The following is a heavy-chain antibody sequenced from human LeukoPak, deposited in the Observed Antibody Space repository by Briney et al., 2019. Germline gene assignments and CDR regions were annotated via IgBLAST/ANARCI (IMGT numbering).Heavy chain of an antibody. CDR1: GGSISSGGYY. CDR3: ARASEWLPVDY. D-gene: IGHD3-3*01. CDR2: IYYSGST. V-gene: IGHV4-31*03. Sequence: SETLSLTCTVSGGSISSGGYYWSWIRQHPGKGLEWIGYIYYSGSTYYNPSLKSRVTISVDRSKNQFSLKLSSVTAADTAVYYCARASEWLPVDYWGQGTLVTVSS. J-gene: IGHJ4*02.